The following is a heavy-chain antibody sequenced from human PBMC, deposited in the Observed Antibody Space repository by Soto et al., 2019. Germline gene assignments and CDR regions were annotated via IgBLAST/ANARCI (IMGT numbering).Heavy chain of an antibody. CDR1: GGSISSYY. J-gene: IGHJ4*02. D-gene: IGHD1-26*01. CDR2: IYYSGST. V-gene: IGHV4-59*01. Sequence: SETLSLTCTVSGGSISSYYWSWIRQPPGKGLEWIGYIYYSGSTNYNPSLKSRVTISVNTSKNQSSLKLSSVTAADTAVYYCARDRGWVGALYYFDYWGQGTLVTVSS. CDR3: ARDRGWVGALYYFDY.